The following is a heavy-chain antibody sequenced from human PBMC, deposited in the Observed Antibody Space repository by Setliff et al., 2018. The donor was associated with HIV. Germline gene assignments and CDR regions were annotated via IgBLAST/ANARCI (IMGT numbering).Heavy chain of an antibody. CDR3: ARDHGPVAGRRFDP. Sequence: PSETLSLTCTVSGGSISSGSYYWNWIRQPAGKGLEWIGRIYTSGSTNYNPSLKSRVTISVDTSKNQFSLKLRSVTAADTAVYCCARDHGPVAGRRFDPWGQGTLVTVSS. CDR2: IYTSGST. D-gene: IGHD6-19*01. J-gene: IGHJ5*02. V-gene: IGHV4-61*02. CDR1: GGSISSGSYY.